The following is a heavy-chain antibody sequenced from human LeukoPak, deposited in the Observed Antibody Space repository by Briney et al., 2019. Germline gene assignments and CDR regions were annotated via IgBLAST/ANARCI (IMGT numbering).Heavy chain of an antibody. D-gene: IGHD3-3*01. CDR1: GFTFRSYG. CDR3: ARPPSITNPYYGMDV. CDR2: ITSSGGAI. Sequence: GGSLRLSCAASGFTFRSYGMNGVRQAPGKGVEWGSYITSSGGAINYTDSVKGGFTISRDNAKNSLYLQMNSLRAEDTAVYYCARPPSITNPYYGMDVWGQGTTVTVSS. J-gene: IGHJ6*02. V-gene: IGHV3-48*03.